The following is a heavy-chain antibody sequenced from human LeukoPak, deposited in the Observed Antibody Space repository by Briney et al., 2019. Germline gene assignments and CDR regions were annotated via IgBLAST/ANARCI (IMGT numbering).Heavy chain of an antibody. J-gene: IGHJ4*02. CDR3: ARHGAYSSGHFDY. V-gene: IGHV4-34*01. CDR1: GGSFSGYY. D-gene: IGHD6-19*01. CDR2: INHSGST. Sequence: SETLSLTCAVYGGSFSGYYWSWIRQPPGKGLEWIGEINHSGSTNYNPSLKSRVTISVDTSKNQFSLKLSSVTAADTAVYYCARHGAYSSGHFDYWGQGTLVTVSS.